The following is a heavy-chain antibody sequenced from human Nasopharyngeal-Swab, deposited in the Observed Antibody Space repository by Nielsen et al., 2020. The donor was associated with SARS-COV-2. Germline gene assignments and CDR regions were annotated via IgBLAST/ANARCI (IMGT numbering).Heavy chain of an antibody. CDR3: ARLFGVVVAATDVVYFDY. CDR1: CYTFTSYC. D-gene: IGHD2-15*01. V-gene: IGHV1-18*01. CDR2: ISAYNGNT. J-gene: IGHJ4*02. Sequence: ASAQISCYAACYTFTSYCISWGRQDPRQGLEWMGWISAYNGNTNYAQKLQGRVTMTTDTSTSTAYMGLRSLRSGDTAVYYCARLFGVVVAATDVVYFDYWGQGTLVTVSS.